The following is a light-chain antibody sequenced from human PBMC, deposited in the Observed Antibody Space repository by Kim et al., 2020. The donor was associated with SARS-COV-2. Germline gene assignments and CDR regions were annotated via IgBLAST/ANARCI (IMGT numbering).Light chain of an antibody. CDR2: EVS. V-gene: IGLV2-8*01. CDR1: SSDVGGYND. J-gene: IGLJ1*01. CDR3: SSYAGKV. Sequence: GSPGQAVHIPCRGTSSDVGGYNDVSWYQQHPGKAPKLMIYEVSKRPSGVPDRFSGSKSGNTASLTVSGLQAEEEADYYCSSYAGKVFGTGTKVTVL.